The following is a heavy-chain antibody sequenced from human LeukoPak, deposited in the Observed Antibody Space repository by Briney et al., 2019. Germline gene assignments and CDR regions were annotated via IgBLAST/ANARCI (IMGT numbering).Heavy chain of an antibody. Sequence: SVKVSCKASGGTLTSYAISWVRQAPGEGLEWMGRIIPILGIANYAQKFQGRVTITADKSTSTAYMELSSLRSEDTAVYYCARDSSGIYDYWGQGTLVTVSS. CDR3: ARDSSGIYDY. D-gene: IGHD3-22*01. V-gene: IGHV1-69*04. CDR1: GGTLTSYA. CDR2: IIPILGIA. J-gene: IGHJ4*02.